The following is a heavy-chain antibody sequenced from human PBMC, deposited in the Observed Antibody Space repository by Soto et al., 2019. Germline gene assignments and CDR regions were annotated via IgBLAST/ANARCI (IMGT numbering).Heavy chain of an antibody. CDR2: VIPMVGMS. Sequence: QVQLVQSGAEVKKPGSSVKVSCTASGGTFSYYTISWVRQAPGQGLEWMGRVIPMVGMSSYAQKFQGRVTSTADKSTSTVYMVLSSLRSEDTAVYYCATNYGSGSTHFDYWGQGTLVTVSS. V-gene: IGHV1-69*02. D-gene: IGHD3-10*01. J-gene: IGHJ4*02. CDR3: ATNYGSGSTHFDY. CDR1: GGTFSYYT.